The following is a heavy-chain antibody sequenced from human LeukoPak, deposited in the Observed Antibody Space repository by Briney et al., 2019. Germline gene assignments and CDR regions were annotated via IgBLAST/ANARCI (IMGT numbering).Heavy chain of an antibody. J-gene: IGHJ3*02. CDR2: ISGSGGNT. D-gene: IGHD6-13*01. V-gene: IGHV3-23*01. CDR3: ARDKAVGGTNVFDI. CDR1: GFIFSNYA. Sequence: PGGSLRLSCAASGFIFSNYAMSWVRQAPGKGLEWASGISGSGGNTYYADSVEGRLTISRDNSKNTLYLQMNSLRDEDTALYYCARDKAVGGTNVFDIWGQGTTVTVSS.